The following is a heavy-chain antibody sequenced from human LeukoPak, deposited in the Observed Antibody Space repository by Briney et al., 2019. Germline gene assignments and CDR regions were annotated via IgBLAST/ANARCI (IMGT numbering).Heavy chain of an antibody. D-gene: IGHD6-19*01. Sequence: ASVKVSCKASGYTFTGYYKHWVRQAPGQGLEWMGWINPNSGGTNYAQKFQGWVTMTRDTSISTASMELSRLRSDDTAVYYCARGRGSIAVAGSLRFDPWGQGTLVTVSS. CDR1: GYTFTGYY. CDR2: INPNSGGT. J-gene: IGHJ5*02. CDR3: ARGRGSIAVAGSLRFDP. V-gene: IGHV1-2*04.